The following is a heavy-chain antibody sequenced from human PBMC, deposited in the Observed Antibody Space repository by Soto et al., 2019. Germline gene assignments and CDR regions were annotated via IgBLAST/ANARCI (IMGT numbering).Heavy chain of an antibody. J-gene: IGHJ6*02. CDR3: AHSRCGGDCLQAYSSHYYYGMDV. CDR2: IYWDDGK. Sequence: QITLKESGPSLVKPTQTLTLTCTFSGFSLSTGGVGVGWIRQPPGKALEWLALIYWDDGKRYSPSLRSRLTVTNDTSEIHVVLTMTHMDPVDTSTYYGAHSRCGGDCLQAYSSHYYYGMDVWGQGTTVTVSS. CDR1: GFSLSTGGVG. V-gene: IGHV2-5*02. D-gene: IGHD2-21*02.